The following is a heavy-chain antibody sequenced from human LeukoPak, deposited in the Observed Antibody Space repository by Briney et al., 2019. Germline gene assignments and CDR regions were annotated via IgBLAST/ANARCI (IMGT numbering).Heavy chain of an antibody. CDR3: AKEEDTSYDSSGYYGMDV. CDR1: GFTFSSYA. J-gene: IGHJ6*02. V-gene: IGHV3-23*01. CDR2: ISGSGGST. Sequence: GGSLRLSCAASGFTFSSYAMSWVRQAPGKGLEWVSAISGSGGSTYYADSVKGRFTISRDNSKNTLYLQMNSLRAEDTAVYYCAKEEDTSYDSSGYYGMDVWGQGTTVTVSS. D-gene: IGHD3-22*01.